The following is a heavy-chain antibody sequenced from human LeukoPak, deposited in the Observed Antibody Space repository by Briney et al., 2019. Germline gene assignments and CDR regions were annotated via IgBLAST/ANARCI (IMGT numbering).Heavy chain of an antibody. CDR2: IYYSGTT. CDR3: ARDNSGYCSGGSCYHFDY. J-gene: IGHJ4*02. D-gene: IGHD2-15*01. CDR1: GGSISSYY. Sequence: SETPSLTCTVSGGSISSYYWSWIRQPPGKALEWIGYIYYSGTTNYNPSLKSRVTISVDTSKNQFSLKLGSVTAADTAVYYCARDNSGYCSGGSCYHFDYWGQGTLVTVSS. V-gene: IGHV4-59*01.